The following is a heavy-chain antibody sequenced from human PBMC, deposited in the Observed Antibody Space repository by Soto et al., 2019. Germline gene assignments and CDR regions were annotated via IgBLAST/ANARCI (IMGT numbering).Heavy chain of an antibody. CDR2: IYYSGST. CDR1: GGSISSYY. Sequence: SETLSLTCTVSGGSISSYYWSWIRQPPGKGLEWIGYIYYSGSTNYNPSLKSRVTISVDTSKKQFSLKLRSVTAADTAVYYCVRDGTKTLRDWFDPWGQGISVTVSS. D-gene: IGHD1-1*01. J-gene: IGHJ5*02. V-gene: IGHV4-59*12. CDR3: VRDGTKTLRDWFDP.